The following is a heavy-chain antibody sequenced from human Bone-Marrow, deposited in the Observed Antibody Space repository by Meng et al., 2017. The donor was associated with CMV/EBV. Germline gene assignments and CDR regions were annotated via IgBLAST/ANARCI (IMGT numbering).Heavy chain of an antibody. CDR2: IRYDGSNK. Sequence: GGSLRLSCAASGFIFSSYSMNWVRQAPGKGLEWVAFIRYDGSNKYYADSVKGRFTISRDNSKNTLYLQMNSLRAEDTAVYYCAKDSLLTSCYTCYYGMDVWGQGTTVTVSS. D-gene: IGHD2-2*02. CDR1: GFIFSSYS. J-gene: IGHJ6*02. V-gene: IGHV3-30*02. CDR3: AKDSLLTSCYTCYYGMDV.